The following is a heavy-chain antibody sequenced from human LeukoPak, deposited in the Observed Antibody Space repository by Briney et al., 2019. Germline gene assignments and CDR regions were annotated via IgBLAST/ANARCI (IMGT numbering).Heavy chain of an antibody. J-gene: IGHJ4*02. D-gene: IGHD2-2*01. CDR3: ARACSSTSCYAGTITYDY. V-gene: IGHV1-69*06. CDR2: IIPIFGTA. CDR1: GGTLSSYA. Sequence: GASVKVSCKASGGTLSSYAISWVRQAPGQGLEWMGGIIPIFGTANYAQKFQGRVTITADKSTSTAYMELSSLRSEDTAVYYCARACSSTSCYAGTITYDYWGQGTLVTVSS.